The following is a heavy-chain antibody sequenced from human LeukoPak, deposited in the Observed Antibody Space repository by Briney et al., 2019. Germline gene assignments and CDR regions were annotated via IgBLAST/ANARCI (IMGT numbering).Heavy chain of an antibody. CDR3: AKYYYGSGNHYAFDI. CDR1: AFTFSSYSFSTDA. V-gene: IGHV3-23*01. CDR2: VSGSGVST. D-gene: IGHD3-10*01. J-gene: IGHJ3*02. Sequence: PGGSLRLSCAASAFTFSSYSFSTDAMSWVRQAPGKGLEWVSAVSGSGVSTYYADSVKGRFTISRDNSKNTLYVQMNSLRAEDTAQYFCAKYYYGSGNHYAFDIWGQGTMVTVSS.